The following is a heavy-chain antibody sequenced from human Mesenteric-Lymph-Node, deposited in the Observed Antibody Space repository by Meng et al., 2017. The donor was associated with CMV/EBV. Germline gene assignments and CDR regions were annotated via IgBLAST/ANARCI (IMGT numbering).Heavy chain of an antibody. Sequence: SVKVSCKASGYTLGGHLMDWVRQAPGQGLEWMGGIIPILGIANYAQKFQGRVTITADKSTSTAYMELSSLRSEDTAVYYCARVRPPSSDIVVVPAAGALLDYWGQGTLVTVSS. V-gene: IGHV1-69*10. CDR2: IIPILGIA. CDR3: ARVRPPSSDIVVVPAAGALLDY. CDR1: GYTLGGHL. D-gene: IGHD2-2*01. J-gene: IGHJ4*02.